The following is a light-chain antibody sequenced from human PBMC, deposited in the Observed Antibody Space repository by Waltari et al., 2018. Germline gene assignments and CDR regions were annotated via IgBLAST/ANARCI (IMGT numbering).Light chain of an antibody. J-gene: IGKJ4*01. Sequence: EMVLTQSPGTLSLSPGDRATLSCRPSQSVSGDFLAWFQQKPGQAPRLLISGSSSRATGIPDRFSGSGSGTDFTLTISRLEPEDFAVYYCQQYGYSRSTFGGGTKVEIK. CDR3: QQYGYSRST. CDR2: GSS. V-gene: IGKV3-20*01. CDR1: QSVSGDF.